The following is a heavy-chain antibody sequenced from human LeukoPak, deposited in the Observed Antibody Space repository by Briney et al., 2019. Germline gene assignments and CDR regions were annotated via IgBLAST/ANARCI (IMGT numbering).Heavy chain of an antibody. D-gene: IGHD3-3*01. J-gene: IGHJ3*02. V-gene: IGHV4-59*01. Sequence: TPSETLSLTCTVSGASISSYYWSWIRQPPGNGLELIGYIYDSGSTNYNPSLKSRVTISVDTSENQLSLKLRSVTAADTAVYYCARGPEAFGVLKGAFDIWGQGTVVTVSS. CDR1: GASISSYY. CDR2: IYDSGST. CDR3: ARGPEAFGVLKGAFDI.